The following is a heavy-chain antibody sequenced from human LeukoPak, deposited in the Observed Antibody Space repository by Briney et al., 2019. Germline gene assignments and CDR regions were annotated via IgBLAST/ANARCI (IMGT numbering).Heavy chain of an antibody. CDR2: IASETYGGTA. J-gene: IGHJ4*02. V-gene: IGHV3-49*04. CDR3: TRDQTPYY. Sequence: GGSLRLSCTASGFTFGDYAMTWVRQAPGKGLEWVGFIASETYGGTAEYAASVKGRFIISRDDSKSIAYLQMNSLKTEDTALYYCTRDQTPYYWGQGTLVTVSS. CDR1: GFTFGDYA.